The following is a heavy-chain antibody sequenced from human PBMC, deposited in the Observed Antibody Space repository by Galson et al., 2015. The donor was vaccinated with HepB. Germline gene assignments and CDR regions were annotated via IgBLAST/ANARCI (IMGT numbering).Heavy chain of an antibody. Sequence: LRLSCAASGFTFITYTMHWVRQAPGKGLEWVAVISYDGTNKYYADSVKGRFTISRDNSKNTLYLQMNSLRAEDTAVYYCARAVVVAGNDAFDIWGQGTMVTVSS. J-gene: IGHJ3*02. D-gene: IGHD6-19*01. CDR2: ISYDGTNK. CDR1: GFTFITYT. CDR3: ARAVVVAGNDAFDI. V-gene: IGHV3-30*04.